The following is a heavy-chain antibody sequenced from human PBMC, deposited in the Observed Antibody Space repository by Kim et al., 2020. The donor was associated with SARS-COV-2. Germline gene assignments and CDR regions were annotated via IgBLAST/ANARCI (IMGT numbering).Heavy chain of an antibody. CDR1: GFTFSSYW. J-gene: IGHJ4*02. CDR2: IKQDGSEK. CDR3: ARVYGDYDYYFDY. V-gene: IGHV3-7*04. Sequence: GGSLRLSCAASGFTFSSYWMSWVRQAPGKGLEWVANIKQDGSEKYYVDSVKGRFTISRDNAKNSLYLQMNGLRAEDTAVYYCARVYGDYDYYFDYWGQGTLVTVSS. D-gene: IGHD4-17*01.